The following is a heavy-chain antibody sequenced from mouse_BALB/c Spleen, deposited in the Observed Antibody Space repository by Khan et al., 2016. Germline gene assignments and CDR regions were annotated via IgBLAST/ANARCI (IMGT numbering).Heavy chain of an antibody. V-gene: IGHV1-9*01. CDR3: ARAWYSMDY. J-gene: IGHJ4*01. CDR1: GYTFSNYW. Sequence: QVQLQQSGAELMKPGASVKISCKATGYTFSNYWIEWVKQWPGHGLEWIGDILPGNANSNYNENLKGKATLTADTSSNTAYMQLSSLTSEDSAVYYCARAWYSMDYWGQGTSVTVSS. CDR2: ILPGNANS.